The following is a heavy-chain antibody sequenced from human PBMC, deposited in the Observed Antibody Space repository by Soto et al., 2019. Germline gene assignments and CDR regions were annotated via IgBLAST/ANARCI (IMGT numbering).Heavy chain of an antibody. J-gene: IGHJ6*02. CDR3: ASSRVYDSSGYYHYYYGMDV. V-gene: IGHV1-69*13. D-gene: IGHD3-22*01. Sequence: ASVKVSCKASGGTFSSYAISWVRQAPGQGLEWMGGIIPIFGTANYAQKFQGRVTITADESTSTAYMELSSLRSEDTAVYYCASSRVYDSSGYYHYYYGMDVWGQGTTVTAP. CDR2: IIPIFGTA. CDR1: GGTFSSYA.